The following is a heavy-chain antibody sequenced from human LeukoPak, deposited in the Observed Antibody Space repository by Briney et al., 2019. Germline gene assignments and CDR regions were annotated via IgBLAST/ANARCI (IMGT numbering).Heavy chain of an antibody. V-gene: IGHV4-61*02. CDR1: GGSINSGSYY. D-gene: IGHD3-22*01. Sequence: SSETLSLTCTVSGGSINSGSYYWSWIRQPAGKGLEWIGRIYAGGGTNYNPSLKSRVTISVDTSRNQFSLKLSSLTAADTAMYYCARAASADYYDSSGYRVQSWLDPWGQGTLVTVSS. CDR2: IYAGGGT. CDR3: ARAASADYYDSSGYRVQSWLDP. J-gene: IGHJ5*02.